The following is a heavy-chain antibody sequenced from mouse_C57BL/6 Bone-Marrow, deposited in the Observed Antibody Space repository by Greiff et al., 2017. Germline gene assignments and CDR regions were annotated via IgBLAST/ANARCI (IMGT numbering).Heavy chain of an antibody. J-gene: IGHJ2*01. CDR3: SSFDGNYFDF. D-gene: IGHD2-3*01. CDR1: GFNIKDAY. V-gene: IGHV14-4*01. CDR2: FDPEIGDT. Sequence: EVQLQQSGAELVRPGASVTLSCTASGFNIKDAYIHWVNQRPEQGLEWIGWFDPEIGDTEYASKFQGKATITSDTSSNPAYLQLSSLTSEDTAVYYCSSFDGNYFDFWGQGTPLTVAS.